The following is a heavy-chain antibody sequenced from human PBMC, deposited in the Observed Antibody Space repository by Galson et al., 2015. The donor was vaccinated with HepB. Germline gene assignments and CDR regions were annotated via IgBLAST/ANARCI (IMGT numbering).Heavy chain of an antibody. V-gene: IGHV4-59*08. J-gene: IGHJ6*02. D-gene: IGHD3-22*01. CDR2: ISDSGGT. Sequence: PGKGLEWIAYISDSGGTKYNPSLRSRVTISVDTSKNQFSLKLSSVTAADTAMYYCARHQYSSALGYAMDVWGQGTTVTVSS. CDR3: ARHQYSSALGYAMDV.